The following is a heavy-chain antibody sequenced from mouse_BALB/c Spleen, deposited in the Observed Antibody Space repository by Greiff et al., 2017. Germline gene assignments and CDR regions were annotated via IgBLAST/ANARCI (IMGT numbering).Heavy chain of an antibody. V-gene: IGHV1S81*02. J-gene: IGHJ2*01. CDR1: GYTFTSYW. CDR2: INPSNGRT. Sequence: QVQLKQPGAELVKPGASVKLSCKASGYTFTSYWMHWVKQRPGQGLEWIGEINPSNGRTNYNEKFKSKATLTVDKSSSTAYMQLSSLTSEDSAVYYCARVPYYYGSSPYFDYWGQGTTLTVSS. CDR3: ARVPYYYGSSPYFDY. D-gene: IGHD1-1*01.